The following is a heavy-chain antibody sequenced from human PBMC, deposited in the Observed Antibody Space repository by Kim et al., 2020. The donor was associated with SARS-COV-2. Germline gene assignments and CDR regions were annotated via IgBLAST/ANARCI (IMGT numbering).Heavy chain of an antibody. J-gene: IGHJ4*02. D-gene: IGHD3-10*01. CDR1: GFTHYTHG. Sequence: GGSLRLSCAASGFTHYTHGMDWVRQAPGKGLEWVSSITISSGRTYYTDSVKGRFTISRDNSKNTLHLEMEGLRAEDTALYYCASDAFGGLSFCGQG. CDR3: ASDAFGGLSF. V-gene: IGHV3-23*01. CDR2: ITISSGRT.